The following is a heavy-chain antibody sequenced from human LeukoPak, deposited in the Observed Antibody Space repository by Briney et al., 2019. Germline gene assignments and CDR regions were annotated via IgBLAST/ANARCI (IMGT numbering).Heavy chain of an antibody. CDR1: GFTFGDYA. Sequence: PGRSLRLSCAASGFTFGDYAMHWVRQAPGKGLEWVSGISWNSGSIGYADSVKGRFTISRDNAKNSLYLQMNSLRAEDTALYYCAKAGYHYYDSSGYPDYWGQGTLVTVSS. J-gene: IGHJ4*02. D-gene: IGHD3-22*01. V-gene: IGHV3-9*01. CDR2: ISWNSGSI. CDR3: AKAGYHYYDSSGYPDY.